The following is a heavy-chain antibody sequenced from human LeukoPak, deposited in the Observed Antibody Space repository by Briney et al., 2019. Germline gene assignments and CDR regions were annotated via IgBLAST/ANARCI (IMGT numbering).Heavy chain of an antibody. D-gene: IGHD6-13*01. CDR2: TNPNSGYT. J-gene: IGHJ3*02. Sequence: ASVKVSCKASGYTFTSYDINWVRQAPGQGLEWMGWTNPNSGYTGYAQNFQGRVTMTRDTSISTASMELSSLRSEDTAVYYCARGNRLYSSSWSSLPFDIWGQGTMVTASS. CDR3: ARGNRLYSSSWSSLPFDI. CDR1: GYTFTSYD. V-gene: IGHV1-8*01.